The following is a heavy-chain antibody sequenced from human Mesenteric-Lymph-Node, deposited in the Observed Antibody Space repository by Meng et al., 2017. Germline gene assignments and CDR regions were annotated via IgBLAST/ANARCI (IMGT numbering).Heavy chain of an antibody. D-gene: IGHD2-2*01. CDR1: GGSFSGYY. CDR3: ARVACTSTSCSRDWGFFDY. Sequence: SETLSLTCAVYGGSFSGYYWSWIRQPPGKGLEWIGEINHSGSTNYNPSLKSRVTISVDTSKNHFSLKLNSVTAADTAVYYCARVACTSTSCSRDWGFFDYWGQGTLVTVSS. V-gene: IGHV4-34*01. CDR2: INHSGST. J-gene: IGHJ4*02.